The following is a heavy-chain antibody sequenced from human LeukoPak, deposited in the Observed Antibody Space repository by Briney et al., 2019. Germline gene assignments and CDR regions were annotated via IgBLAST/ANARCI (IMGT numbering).Heavy chain of an antibody. Sequence: PGGSLRLSCTASGFTVSSNYMSWVRQAPGKGLEWVSVTYSGGSTYNADSVKGRFTISRDNSKNTLYLQMNSLRAEDTAVYYCARAGILTGYYPDYWGQGTLVTVSS. V-gene: IGHV3-66*01. D-gene: IGHD3-9*01. J-gene: IGHJ4*02. CDR2: TYSGGST. CDR3: ARAGILTGYYPDY. CDR1: GFTVSSNY.